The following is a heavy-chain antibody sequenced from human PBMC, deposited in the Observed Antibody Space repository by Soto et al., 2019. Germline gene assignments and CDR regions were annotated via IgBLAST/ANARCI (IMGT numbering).Heavy chain of an antibody. CDR1: GFTFSDYA. CDR2: VSHDGRNT. J-gene: IGHJ4*02. CDR3: AKGGRQWLVTSDFNY. Sequence: VQLVESGGGVVQPGRSLRLSCAASGFTFSDYATHWVRQAPGKGLEWVAVVSHDGRNTHYADSVKCRFTISRDSSKNTVSLEMASLRAEDTAVYYCAKGGRQWLVTSDFNYWGQGALVTVSS. V-gene: IGHV3-30*18. D-gene: IGHD6-19*01.